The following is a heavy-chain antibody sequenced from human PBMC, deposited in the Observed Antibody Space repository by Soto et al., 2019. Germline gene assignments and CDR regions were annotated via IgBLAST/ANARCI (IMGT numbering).Heavy chain of an antibody. J-gene: IGHJ6*02. D-gene: IGHD3-10*01. CDR1: GFSFEDYG. V-gene: IGHV3-9*01. Sequence: EVQLVESGGGLVQPGRSQRLSCAASGFSFEDYGMHWVRQAPGKGLEWVSSISWNSRNIAYADSVKGRFTVSRDNAKNSLYLQMNSLRPEDTALYYCAKYIARYQLVLITEGMDVWGQGTTVTVSS. CDR3: AKYIARYQLVLITEGMDV. CDR2: ISWNSRNI.